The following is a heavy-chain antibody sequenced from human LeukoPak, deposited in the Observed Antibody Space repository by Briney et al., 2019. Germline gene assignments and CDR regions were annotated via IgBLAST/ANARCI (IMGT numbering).Heavy chain of an antibody. CDR3: ARAHYSSGRNAFDI. V-gene: IGHV3-48*03. J-gene: IGHJ3*02. CDR2: ISSSGSTI. CDR1: GFTFSSYE. D-gene: IGHD6-19*01. Sequence: GGSLRLSCAASGFTFSSYEMNWVRQAPGQGLEWVSYISSSGSTIYYADSVKGRFTISRDNAKNSLYLQMNSLRAEDTAVYYCARAHYSSGRNAFDIWGQGTMVTVSS.